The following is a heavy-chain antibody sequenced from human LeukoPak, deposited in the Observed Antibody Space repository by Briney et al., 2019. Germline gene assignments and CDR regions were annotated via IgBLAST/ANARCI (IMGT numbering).Heavy chain of an antibody. V-gene: IGHV3-48*01. Sequence: GGSVRLSCAASGFTLSSNRMNWVRQAPGKGLEWVSYISSSSTTIYYADSVKGRFSISRDNAKNSLYLQMNSLRAEDTAVYYCARDLRGTYGMDVWGQGTTVTVSS. J-gene: IGHJ6*02. D-gene: IGHD3/OR15-3a*01. CDR3: ARDLRGTYGMDV. CDR1: GFTLSSNR. CDR2: ISSSSTTI.